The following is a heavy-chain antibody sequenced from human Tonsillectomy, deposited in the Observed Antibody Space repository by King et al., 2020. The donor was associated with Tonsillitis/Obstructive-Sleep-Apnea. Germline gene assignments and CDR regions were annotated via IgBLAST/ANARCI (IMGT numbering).Heavy chain of an antibody. CDR2: INHSGST. D-gene: IGHD2-15*01. CDR3: ARWVGCSGGSCYSGPPGDY. V-gene: IGHV4-34*01. J-gene: IGHJ4*02. Sequence: QLQLPQWGAGLLKPSETLSLTCAVYGGSFSGYYWSWIRQPPGKGLEWIGEINHSGSTNYNPSLKSRLTISVDTSKNQFSLKLSSVTAADTAVYYCARWVGCSGGSCYSGPPGDYWGQGTLVTVSS. CDR1: GGSFSGYY.